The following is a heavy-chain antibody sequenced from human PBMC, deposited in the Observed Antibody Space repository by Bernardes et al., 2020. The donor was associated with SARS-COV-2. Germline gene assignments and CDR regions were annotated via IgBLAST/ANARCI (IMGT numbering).Heavy chain of an antibody. V-gene: IGHV1-18*01. J-gene: IGHJ4*02. CDR1: GYTFTSYG. CDR2: ISAYNGNT. D-gene: IGHD2-2*01. CDR3: GRDLYCSSSACYWDY. Sequence: ASVKFSCKASGYTFTSYGISWVRQAPGQGLEWMGWISAYNGNTNYAQKLQGRVTMTTDTSTSTAYMELRSLRSDDTAVYYCGRDLYCSSSACYWDYWGQGTLVTVSS.